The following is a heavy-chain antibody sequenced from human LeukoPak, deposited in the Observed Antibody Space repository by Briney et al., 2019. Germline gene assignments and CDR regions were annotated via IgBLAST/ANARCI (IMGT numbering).Heavy chain of an antibody. V-gene: IGHV1-69*13. D-gene: IGHD4-17*01. Sequence: GVSVKVSCKASGGTFSSYAISWVRQAPGQGHEWMGGIIPIFGTANYAQKFQGRVTITADESTSTAYMELSSLRSEDTAVYYCASSYGDYVLWVYWGQGTLVTVSS. CDR2: IIPIFGTA. J-gene: IGHJ4*02. CDR1: GGTFSSYA. CDR3: ASSYGDYVLWVY.